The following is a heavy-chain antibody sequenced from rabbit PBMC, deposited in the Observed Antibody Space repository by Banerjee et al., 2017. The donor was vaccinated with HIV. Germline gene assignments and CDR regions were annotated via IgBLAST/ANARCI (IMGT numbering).Heavy chain of an antibody. J-gene: IGHJ4*01. D-gene: IGHD5-1*01. Sequence: QEQLEESGGDLVKPEGSLTITCTASGFSFSNNYEMCWVRQAPGKGLEWIGCINSSSRNYVCASCGTGRFTISKASSTMLTLQMTSLTAANTATYLGARDLDFGVGWNFNLWGPGTLVTVS. V-gene: IGHV1S45*01. CDR1: GFSFSNNYE. CDR3: ARDLDFGVGWNFNL. CDR2: INSSSRNY.